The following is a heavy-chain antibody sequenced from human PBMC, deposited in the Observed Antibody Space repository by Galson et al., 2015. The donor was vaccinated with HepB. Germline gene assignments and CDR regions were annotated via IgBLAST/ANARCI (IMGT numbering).Heavy chain of an antibody. Sequence: SLRLSCAASGFRFGNYWMHWVRQVPGKGLEWISRINTFGNEIKYADSVRGRFPTSRDNAKNILYLQMYSLGAEDTGLYYCARRGGSTWFPGSGYFDLWGRGSLVTVSS. CDR1: GFRFGNYW. J-gene: IGHJ2*01. V-gene: IGHV3-74*03. D-gene: IGHD2-2*01. CDR3: ARRGGSTWFPGSGYFDL. CDR2: INTFGNEI.